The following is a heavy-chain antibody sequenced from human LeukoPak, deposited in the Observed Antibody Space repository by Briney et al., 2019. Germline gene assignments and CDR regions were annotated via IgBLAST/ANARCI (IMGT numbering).Heavy chain of an antibody. CDR3: AKTLTSNGAPFDY. Sequence: ASVKVSCKASGYTFTGYYMHWVRQAPGQGLEWMGWINPNSGGTNYAQKLQGRVTMTTDTSTSTAYMELRSLRSDDTAVYYCAKTLTSNGAPFDYWGQGTLVTVSS. CDR1: GYTFTGYY. J-gene: IGHJ4*02. V-gene: IGHV1-2*02. D-gene: IGHD4/OR15-4a*01. CDR2: INPNSGGT.